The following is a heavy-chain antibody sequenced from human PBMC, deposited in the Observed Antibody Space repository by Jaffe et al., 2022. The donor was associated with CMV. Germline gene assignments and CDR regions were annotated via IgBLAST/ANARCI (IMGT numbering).Heavy chain of an antibody. CDR1: GYTFTSYD. D-gene: IGHD6-19*01. J-gene: IGHJ6*02. CDR3: ARDAWLVHLLVYYYYGMDV. V-gene: IGHV1-8*01. CDR2: MNPNSGNT. Sequence: QVQLVQSGAEVKKPGASVKVSCKASGYTFTSYDINWVRQATGQGLEWMGWMNPNSGNTGYAQKFQGRVTMTRNTSISTAYMELSSLRSEDTAVYYCARDAWLVHLLVYYYYGMDVWGQGTTVTVSS.